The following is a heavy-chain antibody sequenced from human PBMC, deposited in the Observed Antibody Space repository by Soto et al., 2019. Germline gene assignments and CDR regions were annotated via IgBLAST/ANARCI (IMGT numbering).Heavy chain of an antibody. CDR1: GYTFSSYG. Sequence: QVQLVRSGAEVKKPGASVKVSCKASGYTFSSYGISWVRQAPGQGLEWMGRISAYNGNTNYAQKLQGRVTMTTDTSTSTAYMELRSLRSDDTAVYYCARDRGYNWNYGWFDPWGQGTLVTVSS. J-gene: IGHJ5*02. V-gene: IGHV1-18*01. D-gene: IGHD1-7*01. CDR3: ARDRGYNWNYGWFDP. CDR2: ISAYNGNT.